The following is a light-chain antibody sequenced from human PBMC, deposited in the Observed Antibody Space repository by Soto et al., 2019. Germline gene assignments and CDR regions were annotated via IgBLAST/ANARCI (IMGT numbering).Light chain of an antibody. V-gene: IGKV1-5*01. J-gene: IGKJ2*01. CDR1: QSISTW. CDR3: QEYNSYSPFT. Sequence: DIQMTQSPSTLSASVGDRVTITCRASQSISTWLAWYQQKPGKAPKLLIYDASNLESGVPSRFSGSGSGTEFTLTISRLKPDDSATYYCQEYNSYSPFTFGQGTKVDIK. CDR2: DAS.